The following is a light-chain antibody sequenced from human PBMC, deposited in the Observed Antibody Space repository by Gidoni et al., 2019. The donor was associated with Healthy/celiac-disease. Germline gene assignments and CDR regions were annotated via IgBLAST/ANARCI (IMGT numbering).Light chain of an antibody. Sequence: IVLTQSPGPLPLSPGERATLSCRASQSVSSSYLAWYQQKPGQAPRLLIYGASSRATGIPDRFSGSGSGTDFTLTISRLEPEDFAVYYCQQYGSSPWTFGQGTKVEIK. CDR1: QSVSSSY. CDR3: QQYGSSPWT. CDR2: GAS. V-gene: IGKV3-20*01. J-gene: IGKJ1*01.